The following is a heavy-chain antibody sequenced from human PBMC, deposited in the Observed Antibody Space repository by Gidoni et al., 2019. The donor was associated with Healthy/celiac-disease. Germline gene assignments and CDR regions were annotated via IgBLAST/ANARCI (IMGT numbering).Heavy chain of an antibody. CDR3: AHSLYYYGSGSYSYYFDY. V-gene: IGHV2-5*02. Sequence: QITLKESGPTLVKPTQTLTLTCTFSGFSLSTSGVGVGWIRQPPGKALEWLALIYWDDDKRYSPSLKSRLTITKDTSKNQVVLTMTNMDPVDTATYYCAHSLYYYGSGSYSYYFDYWGQGTLVTVSS. CDR1: GFSLSTSGVG. D-gene: IGHD3-10*01. CDR2: IYWDDDK. J-gene: IGHJ4*02.